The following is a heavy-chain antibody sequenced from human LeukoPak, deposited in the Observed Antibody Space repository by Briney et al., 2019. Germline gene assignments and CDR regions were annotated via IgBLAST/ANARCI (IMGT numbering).Heavy chain of an antibody. Sequence: GALRLSRAASGFSFSSYWMSWVRQAPGKGLEWVANIKQDGSEKNYVDSVKGRFTISRDNAKNSLYLQMNSLRAEDTAVYYCARDFHFDYWGQGTLVTVSS. CDR2: IKQDGSEK. V-gene: IGHV3-7*01. J-gene: IGHJ4*02. CDR3: ARDFHFDY. CDR1: GFSFSSYW.